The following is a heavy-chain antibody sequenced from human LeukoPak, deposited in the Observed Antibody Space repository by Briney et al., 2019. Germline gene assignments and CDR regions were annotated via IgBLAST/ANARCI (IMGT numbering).Heavy chain of an antibody. V-gene: IGHV4-39*02. CDR2: IYYSGST. Sequence: SETLSLTCTVSGGSISSSSYYWGWIRQPPGKGLEWIGSIYYSGSTYYNPSLKSRVTISVDTSKNQFSLKLSSVTAADTAVYHCAREWLPIGSGWYRANWFDPWGQGTPVTVSS. CDR1: GGSISSSSYY. CDR3: AREWLPIGSGWYRANWFDP. D-gene: IGHD6-19*01. J-gene: IGHJ5*02.